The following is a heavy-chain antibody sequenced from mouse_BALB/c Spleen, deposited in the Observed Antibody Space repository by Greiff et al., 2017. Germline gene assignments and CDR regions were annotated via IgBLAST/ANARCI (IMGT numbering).Heavy chain of an antibody. CDR1: GFTFSDYY. J-gene: IGHJ2*01. Sequence: EVKLVESGGGLVQPGGSRKLSCAASGFTFSDYYMYWVRQTPEKRLEWVATISDGGSYTYYPDSVKGRFTISRDNAKNNLYLQMSSLKSEDTAMYYCARGIYDGPYFDYWGQGTTLTVSS. CDR2: ISDGGSYT. CDR3: ARGIYDGPYFDY. V-gene: IGHV5-4*02. D-gene: IGHD2-3*01.